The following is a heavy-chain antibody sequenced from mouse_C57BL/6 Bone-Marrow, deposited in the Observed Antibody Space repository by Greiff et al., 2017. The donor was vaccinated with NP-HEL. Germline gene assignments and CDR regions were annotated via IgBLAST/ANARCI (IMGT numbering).Heavy chain of an antibody. V-gene: IGHV14-2*01. J-gene: IGHJ1*03. CDR2: IDPEDGET. Sequence: EVQLQESGAELVKPGASVKLSCTASGFNIKDYYMHWVKQRTEQGLEWIGRIDPEDGETKYAPKFQGKATITADTSSNTAYLQLSSLTSEDTAVYYCARAEGFLLLRYHWYFDVWGTGTTVTVSS. CDR3: ARAEGFLLLRYHWYFDV. D-gene: IGHD1-1*01. CDR1: GFNIKDYY.